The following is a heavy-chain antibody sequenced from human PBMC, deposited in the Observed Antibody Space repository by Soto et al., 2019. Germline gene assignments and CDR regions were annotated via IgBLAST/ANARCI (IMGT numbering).Heavy chain of an antibody. Sequence: ASVKVSCKASGYTFTSCGISWVRQAPGQGLEWMGWISAYNGNTNYSPSFQGHVTISADKSISTAYLQWCSLKASDTAMYYCARHQSSGWYNWFDPWGQGTLVTVSS. CDR2: ISAYNGNT. D-gene: IGHD6-19*01. CDR3: ARHQSSGWYNWFDP. CDR1: GYTFTSCG. J-gene: IGHJ5*02. V-gene: IGHV1-18*01.